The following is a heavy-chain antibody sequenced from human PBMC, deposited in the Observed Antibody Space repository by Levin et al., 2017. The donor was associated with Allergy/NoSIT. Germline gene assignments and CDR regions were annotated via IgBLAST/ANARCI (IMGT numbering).Heavy chain of an antibody. Sequence: GGSLRLSCAASGFTFSSYAIHWVRQAPGKGLEWVAVISNDGSSKYYADSVKGRFTISRDNSKNTLSLQMNSLRAEDTAVYYCARGYCSSTSCLLDYWGQGTLATVSS. CDR3: ARGYCSSTSCLLDY. J-gene: IGHJ4*02. D-gene: IGHD2-2*01. CDR1: GFTFSSYA. V-gene: IGHV3-30-3*01. CDR2: ISNDGSSK.